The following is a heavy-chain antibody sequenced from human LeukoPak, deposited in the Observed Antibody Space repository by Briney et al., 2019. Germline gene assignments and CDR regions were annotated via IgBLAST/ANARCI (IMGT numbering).Heavy chain of an antibody. Sequence: SETLSLTCPVSGGSISSYYWSWIRQPPGKGLEWIGYIYYSGSINYNPSLKSRVTISVDTSKNQFSLKLSSGTAADTAVYYCARHLEAGFDYWGQGTLVTVSS. V-gene: IGHV4-59*08. CDR3: ARHLEAGFDY. J-gene: IGHJ4*02. CDR2: IYYSGSI. D-gene: IGHD6-19*01. CDR1: GGSISSYY.